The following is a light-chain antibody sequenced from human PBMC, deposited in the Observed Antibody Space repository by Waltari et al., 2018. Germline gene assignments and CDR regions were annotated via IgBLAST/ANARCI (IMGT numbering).Light chain of an antibody. J-gene: IGKJ2*01. V-gene: IGKV3-15*01. CDR3: QQYDTSPGT. CDR2: DAS. CDR1: QSVSSN. Sequence: IVLTQFPATLSVSPGERATLSCRASQSVSSNLAWYQQIPGQAPRLLIYDASTRATDIPARFSGSGSGTEFTLTITRLEPEDFAVYYCQQYDTSPGTFGQGTKLEMK.